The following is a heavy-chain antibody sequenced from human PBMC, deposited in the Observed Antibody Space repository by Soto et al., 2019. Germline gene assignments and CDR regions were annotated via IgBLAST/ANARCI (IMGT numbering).Heavy chain of an antibody. CDR3: TAHSITTPGAHF. V-gene: IGHV3-15*07. D-gene: IGHD6-13*01. Sequence: EVQLVESGGDLVKPGGSLRLSCAASGFAFSDAWIHWVRQAPGKGPEWVGRIKNKINGATTDYGAPVKGRFTISRDDSKNTLYLQMDSLKTEDTAVYYCTAHSITTPGAHFWGQGTRVTVSS. J-gene: IGHJ4*02. CDR2: IKNKINGATT. CDR1: GFAFSDAW.